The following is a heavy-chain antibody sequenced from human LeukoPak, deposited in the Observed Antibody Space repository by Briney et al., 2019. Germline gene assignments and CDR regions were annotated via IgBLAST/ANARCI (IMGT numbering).Heavy chain of an antibody. CDR1: GGPFSSGGYA. V-gene: IGHV4-30-2*01. J-gene: IGHJ6*04. CDR3: ARAILNYYYYGIDV. Sequence: SQTLSLTCTVSGGPFSSGGYAWSWIRQPSGKGLEWIGYIYHSGSTFYNPSLKSRVTLSVDRSKNQFSLKLSSVTAVDTAVYYCARAILNYYYYGIDVWGKGTTVTVSS. CDR2: IYHSGST.